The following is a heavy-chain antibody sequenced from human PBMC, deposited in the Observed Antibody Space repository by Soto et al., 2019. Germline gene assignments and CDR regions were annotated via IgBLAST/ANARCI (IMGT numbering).Heavy chain of an antibody. J-gene: IGHJ4*02. Sequence: GGSLRLSCAASGFTFNNYAMSWVRQAPGKGLEWVSDISGSGGKTYYADSVKGRFTISRDNSKNSLYVQMNSLRAEDTAVYYCARDLGYEPFWGQGTLVTVSS. CDR3: ARDLGYEPF. V-gene: IGHV3-23*01. D-gene: IGHD7-27*01. CDR2: ISGSGGKT. CDR1: GFTFNNYA.